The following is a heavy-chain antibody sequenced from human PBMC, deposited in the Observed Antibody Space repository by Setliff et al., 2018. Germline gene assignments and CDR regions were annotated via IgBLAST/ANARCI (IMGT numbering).Heavy chain of an antibody. V-gene: IGHV1-18*01. CDR1: GYTFTSYG. D-gene: IGHD2-2*01. CDR3: ARCPPVVPAAMRYYYYMDV. Sequence: ASVKVSCKASGYTFTSYGISWVRQAPGQGLEWMGWISAYNGNTNYAQKLQGRVTMTTDTSTSTAYMELSSLRSEDTAVYYCARCPPVVPAAMRYYYYMDVWGKGTTVTVSS. J-gene: IGHJ6*03. CDR2: ISAYNGNT.